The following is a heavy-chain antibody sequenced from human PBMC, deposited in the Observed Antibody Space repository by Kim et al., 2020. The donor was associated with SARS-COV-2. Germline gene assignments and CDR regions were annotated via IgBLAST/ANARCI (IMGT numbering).Heavy chain of an antibody. D-gene: IGHD5-18*01. Sequence: GGSLRLSCAASGFTFSSYSMNWVRQAPGKGLEWVSSISSSSSYIYYADSVKGRFTISRDNAKNSLYLQMNSLRAEDTAVYYCARSLWGKWIQLAFDYWGQGTLVTVSS. CDR2: ISSSSSYI. CDR3: ARSLWGKWIQLAFDY. V-gene: IGHV3-21*01. CDR1: GFTFSSYS. J-gene: IGHJ4*02.